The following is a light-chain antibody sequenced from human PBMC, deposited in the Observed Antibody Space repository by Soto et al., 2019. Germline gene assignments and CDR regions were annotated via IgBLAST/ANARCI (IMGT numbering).Light chain of an antibody. Sequence: DIQMTQSPSILSASVGDRVTITCRASQRIDTWLAWYQQKPGTAPKLLIYKATILQRGVPSRFSGSGSGTEFTLAISSLQPDDFATYYCQEYETFSPWTFGQGTKVEMK. CDR2: KAT. CDR1: QRIDTW. J-gene: IGKJ1*01. CDR3: QEYETFSPWT. V-gene: IGKV1-5*03.